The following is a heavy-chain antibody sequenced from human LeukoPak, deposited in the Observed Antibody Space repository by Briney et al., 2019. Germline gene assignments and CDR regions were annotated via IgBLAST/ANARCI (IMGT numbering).Heavy chain of an antibody. CDR1: GLPFSTYA. V-gene: IGHV3-23*01. J-gene: IGHJ6*03. D-gene: IGHD2-2*01. CDR2: ISGNGETT. Sequence: PGGSLRLSSAVSGLPFSTYAMSWVRQAPGRGLEWVSSISGNGETTYYADSVKGRFTISRDNSKKTAFLQMNSLTAEDTAVYYAVANMYNYMDVWGKGTTVTVSS. CDR3: VANMYNYMDV.